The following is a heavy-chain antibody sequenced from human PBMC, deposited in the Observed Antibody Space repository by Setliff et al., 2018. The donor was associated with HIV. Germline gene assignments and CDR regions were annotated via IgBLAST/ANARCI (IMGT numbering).Heavy chain of an antibody. Sequence: PSETLSLTCTVSGGSISISSYYWGWIRQPPGRGLEWIGSIYYSGITYYNPSLKSRLTMSRDTSISTAYMELGSLRSDDTAVYYCAREGAGSWYIYWGQGTLVTVSS. D-gene: IGHD6-13*01. CDR1: GGSISISSYY. V-gene: IGHV4-39*02. J-gene: IGHJ4*02. CDR2: IYYSGIT. CDR3: AREGAGSWYIY.